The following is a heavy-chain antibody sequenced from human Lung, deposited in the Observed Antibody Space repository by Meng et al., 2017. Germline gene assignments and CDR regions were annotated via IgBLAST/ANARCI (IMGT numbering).Heavy chain of an antibody. V-gene: IGHV4-34*01. CDR2: INHSGST. D-gene: IGHD4-11*01. CDR3: ARGPTTMAHDFDY. J-gene: IGHJ4*02. CDR1: GGSFSDYY. Sequence: QVQLQKWGAGLLKPSETLSLTCVVSGGSFSDYYWSWIRQPPGKGLEWIGEINHSGSTNYNPSLESRATISVDTSQNNLSLKLSSVTAADSAVYYCARGPTTMAHDFDYRGQGTLVTVSS.